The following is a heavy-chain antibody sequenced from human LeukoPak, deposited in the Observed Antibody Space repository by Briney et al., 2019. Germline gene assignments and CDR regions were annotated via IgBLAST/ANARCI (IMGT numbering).Heavy chain of an antibody. CDR2: INHSGST. V-gene: IGHV4-34*01. CDR1: GGSFSGYY. Sequence: PSETLSLTCAVYGGSFSGYYWSWIRQPPGKGLEWIGEINHSGSTNYNPSLKSRVTISVDTSKNQFSLKLSSVTAADTAVYYCARGTLTYYDFWSGYLFDPWGQGTLVTVSS. CDR3: ARGTLTYYDFWSGYLFDP. D-gene: IGHD3-3*01. J-gene: IGHJ5*02.